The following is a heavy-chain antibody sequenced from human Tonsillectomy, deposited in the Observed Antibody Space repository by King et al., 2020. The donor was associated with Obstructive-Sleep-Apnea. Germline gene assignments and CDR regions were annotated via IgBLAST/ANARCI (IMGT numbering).Heavy chain of an antibody. CDR3: ARELGYCSSTSCPPDYYYGMDV. Sequence: VQLQESGPGLVKPSQTLSLTCTVSDGSISSGGYYWSWIRQHPGKGLEWIGYIYYSGGTYYNPSLKSRVTISVDTSKNQFSLKLSSVTAADTAVYYCARELGYCSSTSCPPDYYYGMDVWGQGTTVTVSS. CDR1: DGSISSGGYY. V-gene: IGHV4-31*03. CDR2: IYYSGGT. D-gene: IGHD2-2*01. J-gene: IGHJ6*02.